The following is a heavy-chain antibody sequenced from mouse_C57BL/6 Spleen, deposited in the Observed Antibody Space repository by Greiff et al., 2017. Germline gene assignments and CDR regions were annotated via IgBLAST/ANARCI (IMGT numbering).Heavy chain of an antibody. CDR2: ISDGGSYT. J-gene: IGHJ2*01. D-gene: IGHD1-1*01. CDR3: ARAAVVALDYFDY. V-gene: IGHV5-4*01. CDR1: GFTFSSYA. Sequence: EVHLVESGGGLVKPGGSLKLSCAASGFTFSSYAMSWVRQTPEKRLEWVATISDGGSYTYYPDNVKGRFTISRDNAKNNLYLQMSHLKSEDTAMYYCARAAVVALDYFDYGGQGTTLTVSS.